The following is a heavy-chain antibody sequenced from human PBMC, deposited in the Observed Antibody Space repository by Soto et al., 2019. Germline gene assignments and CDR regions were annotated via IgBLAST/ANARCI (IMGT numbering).Heavy chain of an antibody. CDR2: IYYSGST. Sequence: KPSETLSLTCTVSGGSISSGDYYWSWIRQPPGKGPEWIGYIYYSGSTYYNPFLKSRVTISVDTSKNQFSLKLSSVTAADTAVYYCARDAFLLEITNNYDILTGTMGHHDAFDIWGQGTMVTVSS. CDR1: GGSISSGDYY. D-gene: IGHD3-9*01. J-gene: IGHJ3*02. V-gene: IGHV4-30-4*01. CDR3: ARDAFLLEITNNYDILTGTMGHHDAFDI.